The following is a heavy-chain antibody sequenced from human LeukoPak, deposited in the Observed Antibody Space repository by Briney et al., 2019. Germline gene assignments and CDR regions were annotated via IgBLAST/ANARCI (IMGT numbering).Heavy chain of an antibody. Sequence: GGSLRLSRAASGFTFSSYSMNWVRQAPGKGLEWVSYISSSNSTIYYADSVKGRFTISRDNAKNSLYLQMNSLRDEDTAVYYCATEYSSSWYYFDYWGQETLVTVSS. V-gene: IGHV3-48*02. CDR2: ISSSNSTI. D-gene: IGHD6-13*01. CDR3: ATEYSSSWYYFDY. CDR1: GFTFSSYS. J-gene: IGHJ4*02.